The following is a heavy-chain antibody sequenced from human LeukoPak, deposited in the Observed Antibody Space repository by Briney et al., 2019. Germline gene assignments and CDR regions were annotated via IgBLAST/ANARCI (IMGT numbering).Heavy chain of an antibody. CDR3: ARDRIAAAGISLGLVYYYYYMDV. Sequence: ASVKVSCKASGYTFTGYYMHWVRQAPGQGLEWMGWINPNSGGTNYAQKFQGRVTMTRDTSISTAHMELSRLRSDDTAVYYCARDRIAAAGISLGLVYYYYYMDVWGKGTTVTISS. CDR2: INPNSGGT. D-gene: IGHD6-13*01. V-gene: IGHV1-2*02. J-gene: IGHJ6*03. CDR1: GYTFTGYY.